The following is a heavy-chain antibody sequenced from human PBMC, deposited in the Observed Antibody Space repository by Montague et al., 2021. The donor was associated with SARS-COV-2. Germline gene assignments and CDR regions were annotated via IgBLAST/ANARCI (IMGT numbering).Heavy chain of an antibody. CDR3: AGSYGDYRDSYFDY. CDR2: IDWDEDQ. CDR1: GFSLNTSGMC. V-gene: IGHV2-70*01. D-gene: IGHD4-17*01. J-gene: IGHJ4*02. Sequence: PALVKPTQTLTLTCTFSGFSLNTSGMCVSWIRQPPGKALEWLAPIDWDEDQYYSTSLKTRLTISKDTSKNQVVLTMTNMDPIDTATYYCAGSYGDYRDSYFDYWGQGTLVTVSS.